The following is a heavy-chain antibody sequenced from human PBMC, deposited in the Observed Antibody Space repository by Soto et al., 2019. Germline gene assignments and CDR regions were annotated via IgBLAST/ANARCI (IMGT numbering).Heavy chain of an antibody. Sequence: SETLSLTCAVYGGSFSGYYWSWIRQPPGKGLEWIGEINHSGSTNYNPSLKSRVTISVDTSKNQFSLKLSSVTAADTAVYYCARGAGTTVTTDYSLSYYYGMDVWGQGTTVTVSS. CDR1: GGSFSGYY. J-gene: IGHJ6*02. V-gene: IGHV4-34*01. CDR2: INHSGST. D-gene: IGHD4-17*01. CDR3: ARGAGTTVTTDYSLSYYYGMDV.